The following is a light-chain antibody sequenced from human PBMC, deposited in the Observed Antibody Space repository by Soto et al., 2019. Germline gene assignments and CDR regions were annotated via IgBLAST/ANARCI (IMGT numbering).Light chain of an antibody. Sequence: DIQMTQSTSTLSGSVGDIVAITCLASQTISSWLAWYQQKPGKAPKLLIYKASTLKSGVPSRFSGSGSGTEFTLTISSLQPDDFATYYCQHYNSYSEAFGQGTKVDI. J-gene: IGKJ1*01. CDR2: KAS. V-gene: IGKV1-5*03. CDR1: QTISSW. CDR3: QHYNSYSEA.